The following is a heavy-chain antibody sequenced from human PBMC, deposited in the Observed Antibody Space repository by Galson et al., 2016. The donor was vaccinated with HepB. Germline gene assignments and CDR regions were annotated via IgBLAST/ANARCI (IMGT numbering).Heavy chain of an antibody. Sequence: SLRLSCAASGFNFGNYGMHWVRQAPGKGLEWVAVIWYDGSRKYYGDSVEGRFTISRDNSKDTLYLDMTNLGVADTAVYYCVREATDSDEFMGCFDPWGQGILVTVS. CDR3: VREATDSDEFMGCFDP. J-gene: IGHJ5*02. CDR1: GFNFGNYG. D-gene: IGHD3-22*01. V-gene: IGHV3-33*01. CDR2: IWYDGSRK.